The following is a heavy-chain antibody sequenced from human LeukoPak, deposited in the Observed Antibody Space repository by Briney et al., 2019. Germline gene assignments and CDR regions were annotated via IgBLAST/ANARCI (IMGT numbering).Heavy chain of an antibody. CDR3: TRDMRGATAADDAFDI. D-gene: IGHD6-13*01. J-gene: IGHJ3*02. Sequence: ASVKVSFKASGYTFTSCDINWVRQASGQGLEWMGWMNPNSGDTGYAQNFQGRVTITRDTSISTAYMELSSLRSEDTAMYYCTRDMRGATAADDAFDIWGQGTMVTVSS. CDR2: MNPNSGDT. CDR1: GYTFTSCD. V-gene: IGHV1-8*01.